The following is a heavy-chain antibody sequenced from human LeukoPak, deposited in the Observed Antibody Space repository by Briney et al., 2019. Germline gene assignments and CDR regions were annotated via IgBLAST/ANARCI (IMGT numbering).Heavy chain of an antibody. CDR3: AKSRPWFGDSRGAYFDY. J-gene: IGHJ4*02. V-gene: IGHV3-30*02. D-gene: IGHD3-10*01. CDR1: GFTFSSYG. CDR2: IRYDGSNK. Sequence: GGSLRLSCAASGFTFSSYGMHWVRQAPGKGLEWVAFIRYDGSNKYYADSVKGRFTISRDNSKNTLYLQMNSLRAEDTAVYYCAKSRPWFGDSRGAYFDYWGQGTLVTVSS.